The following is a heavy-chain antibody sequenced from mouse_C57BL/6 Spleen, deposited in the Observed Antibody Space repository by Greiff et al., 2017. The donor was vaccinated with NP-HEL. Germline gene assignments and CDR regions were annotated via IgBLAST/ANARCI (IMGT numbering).Heavy chain of an antibody. J-gene: IGHJ3*01. CDR3: ARREDGGNAWFAY. CDR1: GYAFSSYW. V-gene: IGHV1-80*01. D-gene: IGHD2-1*01. Sequence: QVQLQQSGAELVKPGASVKISCKASGYAFSSYWMNWVKQRPGKGLEWIGQIYPGDGDTNYNGKFKGKATLTADKSSSTAYMQLSSLTSEDSAVYFCARREDGGNAWFAYWGQGTLVTVSA. CDR2: IYPGDGDT.